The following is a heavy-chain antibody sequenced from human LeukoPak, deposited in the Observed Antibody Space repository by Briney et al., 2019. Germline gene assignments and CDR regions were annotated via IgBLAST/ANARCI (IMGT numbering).Heavy chain of an antibody. V-gene: IGHV4-39*01. Sequence: PSETLSLTCTVSGGSISSGSYYWGWIRQPPGKGLEWIGSIYYSGSTYYNPSLKSRVTISVDTSKNQFSLKLSSVTAADTAVYYCARLGATDFWGQGTLVTVSS. CDR1: GGSISSGSYY. CDR3: ARLGATDF. CDR2: IYYSGST. J-gene: IGHJ4*02. D-gene: IGHD1-26*01.